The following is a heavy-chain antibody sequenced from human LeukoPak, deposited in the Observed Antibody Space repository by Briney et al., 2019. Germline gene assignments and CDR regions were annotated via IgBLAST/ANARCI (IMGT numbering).Heavy chain of an antibody. Sequence: PSETLSLTCAVYGGSFSGYYWSWIRQPPGKGLEWIGEINHSRSTNYNPSLKSRVTISVDTSKNQFSLKLSSVTAADTAVYYCARPRYCSSTSCYPFYYYMDVWGKGTTVTISS. CDR3: ARPRYCSSTSCYPFYYYMDV. CDR2: INHSRST. D-gene: IGHD2-2*01. J-gene: IGHJ6*03. V-gene: IGHV4-34*01. CDR1: GGSFSGYY.